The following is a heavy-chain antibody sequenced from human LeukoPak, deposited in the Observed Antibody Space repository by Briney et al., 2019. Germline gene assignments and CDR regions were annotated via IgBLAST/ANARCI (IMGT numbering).Heavy chain of an antibody. Sequence: GGSLRLSCAASGLTFSSYAMHWVRQAPGKGLEWVAVISYDGSNKYYADSVKGRFTISRDNSKNTLYLQMNSLRAEDTAVYYCAREWNLDYWGQGTLVTVSS. V-gene: IGHV3-30-3*01. CDR3: AREWNLDY. CDR2: ISYDGSNK. CDR1: GLTFSSYA. D-gene: IGHD1-1*01. J-gene: IGHJ4*02.